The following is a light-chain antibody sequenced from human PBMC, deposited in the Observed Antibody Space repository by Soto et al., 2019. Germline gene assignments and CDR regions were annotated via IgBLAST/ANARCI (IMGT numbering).Light chain of an antibody. CDR3: LQEYNYPRT. CDR1: QAIRTD. J-gene: IGKJ1*01. Sequence: ALQVTQTLSCLSESVDDRVTITCRARQAIRTDLGCYQQIPWKAPKPLIVAAFNLHSGVPSRFSGSGSGTDFTLTINYLQAEDFATYYCLQEYNYPRTFGQGTMVDI. CDR2: AAF. V-gene: IGKV1-6*01.